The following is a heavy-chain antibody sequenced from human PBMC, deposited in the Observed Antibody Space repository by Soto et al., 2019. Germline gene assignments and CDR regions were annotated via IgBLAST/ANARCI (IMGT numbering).Heavy chain of an antibody. CDR2: TYYRSRWYN. Sequence: PSQTLSLTCAISGDSVSGTSAAWNWIRQSPSRGLEWLGRTYYRSRWYNDYAVSVKSRITVTPDTTKNQFSLHLNSVTPEDTAVYYCASEFPYYVSSDSYLDYWGKGALVTVAS. D-gene: IGHD3-16*01. J-gene: IGHJ4*02. CDR3: ASEFPYYVSSDSYLDY. V-gene: IGHV6-1*01. CDR1: GDSVSGTSAA.